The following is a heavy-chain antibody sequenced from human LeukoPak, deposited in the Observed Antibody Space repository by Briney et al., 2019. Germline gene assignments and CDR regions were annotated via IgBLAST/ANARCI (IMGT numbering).Heavy chain of an antibody. V-gene: IGHV3-7*01. CDR2: IKQDGSEK. Sequence: GGSLRLSCAASGFTFSSYWMSWVRQAPGKGLEWVANIKQDGSEKYYVDSVKGRFTISRDNAKNSLYLQMDSLRAEDTAVYYCARAKFNSHSSSWYVENDAFDIWGQGTMVTVSS. D-gene: IGHD6-13*01. J-gene: IGHJ3*02. CDR3: ARAKFNSHSSSWYVENDAFDI. CDR1: GFTFSSYW.